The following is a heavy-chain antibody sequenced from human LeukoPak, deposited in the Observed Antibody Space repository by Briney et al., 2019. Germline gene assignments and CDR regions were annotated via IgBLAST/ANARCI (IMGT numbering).Heavy chain of an antibody. CDR3: ARRDSSGYYYFDY. CDR2: IYYSGST. Sequence: SEGLSLTCTVSGGSLSSYYWSWVRQPPGKGLEGVGYIYYSGSTKYNPSLKSRGTISVDKTKNQCSRKRSTVTAADTAVYYSARRDSSGYYYFDYWGQGTLVTVSS. J-gene: IGHJ4*02. CDR1: GGSLSSYY. V-gene: IGHV4-59*08. D-gene: IGHD3-22*01.